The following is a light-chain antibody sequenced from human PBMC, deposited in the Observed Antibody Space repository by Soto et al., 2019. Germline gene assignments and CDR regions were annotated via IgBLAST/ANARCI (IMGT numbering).Light chain of an antibody. CDR1: DIDVAGYTY. V-gene: IGLV2-11*01. J-gene: IGLJ1*01. CDR2: EVS. Sequence: QSALTQPRSVSGSPGQSVTISCTGTDIDVAGYTYVSWYQQHPGRAPKLMIYEVSKRPSGVPNRFSGSKSGYTASLTISGLQADDEAEYYCCSYAGSYTFHVFGTGTKVTVL. CDR3: CSYAGSYTFHV.